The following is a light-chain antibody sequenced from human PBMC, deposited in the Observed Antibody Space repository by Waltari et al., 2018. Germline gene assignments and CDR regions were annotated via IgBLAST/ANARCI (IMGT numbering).Light chain of an antibody. CDR2: EVS. Sequence: QSALTPPASVSGSPGRSITISCPGTSSNVGGYNYVPCYQQHPGKAPKLMIYEVSNRPSGVSNRFSGSKSGNTASLTISGLQAEDEADYYCSSYTSSSTRVVFGGGTKLTVL. V-gene: IGLV2-14*01. CDR3: SSYTSSSTRVV. J-gene: IGLJ2*01. CDR1: SSNVGGYNY.